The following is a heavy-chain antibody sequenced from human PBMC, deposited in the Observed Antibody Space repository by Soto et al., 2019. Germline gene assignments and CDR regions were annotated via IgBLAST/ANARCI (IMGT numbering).Heavy chain of an antibody. CDR3: AHPAKDYCSGGSCYAEGVPSFDY. CDR1: GFSLSTSPVG. J-gene: IGHJ4*02. CDR2: IYWNDDK. Sequence: SGLTLVNPTQTLSLTCTFSGFSLSTSPVGVGWIRQPPGKALEWLALIYWNDDKRYSPSLKSRLTITKDTSKNQVVLTMTNMDPVDTGTYYCAHPAKDYCSGGSCYAEGVPSFDYWGQGTLVTVSS. D-gene: IGHD2-15*01. V-gene: IGHV2-5*01.